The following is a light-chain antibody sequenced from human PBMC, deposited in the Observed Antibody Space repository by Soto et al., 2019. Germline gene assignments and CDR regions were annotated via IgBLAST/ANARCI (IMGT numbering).Light chain of an antibody. V-gene: IGLV1-51*01. CDR3: GTWDSSLSAYV. CDR2: DNN. J-gene: IGLJ1*01. CDR1: SSNIGNNY. Sequence: QSVLTQPPSVSAAPGQKVTISCSGSSSNIGNNYVSWYQQLPGTAPKLLIYDNNKRPSGIPDRFSDSKSGTSATLAITGLQTGDEADYYCGTWDSSLSAYVFGTVTKVTVL.